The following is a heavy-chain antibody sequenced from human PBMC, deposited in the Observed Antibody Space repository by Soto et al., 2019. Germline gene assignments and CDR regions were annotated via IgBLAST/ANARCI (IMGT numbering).Heavy chain of an antibody. Sequence: QVQLVQSGNEVKKPGASVHVSCKASGYSFTRYGISWVRQAPGQGLEWMGWISGYNGKTKYAQKLQGRVSMTTDTPTSTAYMELRSMGSDDTAVYYCAREGARPYYYYGMDVWGQGTTVTVSS. CDR3: AREGARPYYYYGMDV. D-gene: IGHD3-16*01. J-gene: IGHJ6*02. V-gene: IGHV1-18*01. CDR2: ISGYNGKT. CDR1: GYSFTRYG.